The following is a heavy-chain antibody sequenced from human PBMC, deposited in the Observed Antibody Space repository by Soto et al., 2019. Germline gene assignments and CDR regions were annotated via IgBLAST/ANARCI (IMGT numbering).Heavy chain of an antibody. CDR3: ARDYYGDADAFDI. CDR1: GFAFSSYS. CDR2: ISSSSSYI. J-gene: IGHJ3*02. V-gene: IGHV3-21*01. D-gene: IGHD4-17*01. Sequence: PGGSLRLSCAASGFAFSSYSMNWVRQAPGKGLEWVSSISSSSSYIYYADSVKGRFTISRDNAKNSLYLQMNSLRAEDTAVYYCARDYYGDADAFDIWGQGTMVTVSS.